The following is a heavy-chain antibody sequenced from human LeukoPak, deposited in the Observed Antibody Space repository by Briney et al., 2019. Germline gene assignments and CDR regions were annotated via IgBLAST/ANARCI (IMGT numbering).Heavy chain of an antibody. CDR2: ISYDGSNK. CDR1: GFTFSSYG. Sequence: QPGGSLRLSCAASGFTFSSYGMHWVRQAPGKGLEWVAVISYDGSNKYYADSVKGRFTISRDNSKNTLYLQMNSLRAEDTAVYYCAKDPSPEATVTTCDYWGQGTLVTVSS. D-gene: IGHD4-17*01. CDR3: AKDPSPEATVTTCDY. J-gene: IGHJ4*02. V-gene: IGHV3-30*18.